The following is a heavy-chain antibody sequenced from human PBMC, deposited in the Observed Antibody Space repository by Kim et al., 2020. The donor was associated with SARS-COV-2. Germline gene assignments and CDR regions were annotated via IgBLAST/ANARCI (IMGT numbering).Heavy chain of an antibody. Sequence: NHTPLLKSRVTMSVDTTKNPFSLKLSSVTAAATAVYYCARDSYYYSGMDVWGQGTTVTVSS. V-gene: IGHV4-4*07. CDR3: ARDSYYYSGMDV. J-gene: IGHJ6*02.